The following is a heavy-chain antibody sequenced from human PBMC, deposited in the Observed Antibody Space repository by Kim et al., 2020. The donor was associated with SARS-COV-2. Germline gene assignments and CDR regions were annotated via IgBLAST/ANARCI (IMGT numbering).Heavy chain of an antibody. CDR1: GGSFSGYY. D-gene: IGHD6-13*01. CDR3: ARGGPTIIHIAAAGKPAFDI. V-gene: IGHV4-34*01. CDR2: INHSGST. J-gene: IGHJ3*02. Sequence: SETLSLTCAVYGGSFSGYYWSWIRQPPGKGLEWIGEINHSGSTNYNPSLKSRVTISVDTSKNQFSLKLSSVTAADTAVYYCARGGPTIIHIAAAGKPAFDIWGQGTMVTVSS.